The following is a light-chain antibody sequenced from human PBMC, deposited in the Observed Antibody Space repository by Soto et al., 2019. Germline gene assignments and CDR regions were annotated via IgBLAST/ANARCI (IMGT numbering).Light chain of an antibody. J-gene: IGLJ1*01. CDR3: SSYTTTSTYL. V-gene: IGLV2-14*01. CDR1: SSDVGGYKY. CDR2: VVS. Sequence: QSALTQPASVSGSPGQSITITCTGTSSDVGGYKYVSWYQQHPGKAPKLLIYVVSNRPSGVSNRFSGSKAGNTASLTISGLRAEDEADYYCSSYTTTSTYLFGTGTQLTVL.